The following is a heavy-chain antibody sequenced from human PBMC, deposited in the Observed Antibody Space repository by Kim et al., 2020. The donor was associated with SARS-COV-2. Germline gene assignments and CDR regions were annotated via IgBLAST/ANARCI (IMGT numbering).Heavy chain of an antibody. Sequence: GGSLRLSCAASGFTFNNYAMSWVRQAPGKGLEWVSGISGSSDNTYYADSVKGRFTISRDNSKNTVYLQMNSLRVEDSAVYYCAKVLLWFGEYHFEYWGQGTLVTVSS. CDR1: GFTFNNYA. J-gene: IGHJ4*02. CDR2: ISGSSDNT. V-gene: IGHV3-23*01. D-gene: IGHD3-10*01. CDR3: AKVLLWFGEYHFEY.